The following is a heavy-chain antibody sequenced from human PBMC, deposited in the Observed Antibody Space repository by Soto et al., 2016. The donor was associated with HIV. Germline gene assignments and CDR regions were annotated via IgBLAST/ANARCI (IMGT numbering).Heavy chain of an antibody. CDR3: ARSEMSASRFDL. Sequence: QVKLMQSGAEAKKSGASVKVSCKASGYIFSDYGFSWVRQAPGQGLEWVGWISNYNGHTEYAQKFQGRVTMTTDTSTTTGFMELRNLISEDTALYYCARSEMSASRFDLWGQGTLVSVSS. J-gene: IGHJ5*02. CDR1: GYIFSDYG. V-gene: IGHV1-18*01. CDR2: ISNYNGHT.